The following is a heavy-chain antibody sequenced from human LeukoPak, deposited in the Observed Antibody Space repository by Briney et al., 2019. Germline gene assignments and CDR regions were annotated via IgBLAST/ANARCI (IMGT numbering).Heavy chain of an antibody. V-gene: IGHV3-23*01. J-gene: IGHJ4*02. Sequence: GGSLRLSCAASGFTFSSYAMSWVRQAPGKGLEWVSAISGSGGSTYYADSVKGRFTISRDNSKNMLYLQMNSLRAEDTAVYYCAKPPPIVVVPAANYDYWGQGTLVTVSS. CDR3: AKPPPIVVVPAANYDY. D-gene: IGHD2-2*01. CDR2: ISGSGGST. CDR1: GFTFSSYA.